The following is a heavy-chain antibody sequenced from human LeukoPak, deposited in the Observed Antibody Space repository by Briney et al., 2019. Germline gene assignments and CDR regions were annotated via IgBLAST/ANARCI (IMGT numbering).Heavy chain of an antibody. CDR2: IYSGGST. CDR3: AKSALYYYDSSGYYLNY. V-gene: IGHV3-53*01. CDR1: GFTVSSNY. J-gene: IGHJ4*02. Sequence: GGSLRLSRAASGFTVSSNYMSGVRQAPGKGLEWVSVIYSGGSTYYADSVKGRFTISRDNSKNTLYLQMNSLRAEDTAVYYCAKSALYYYDSSGYYLNYWGQGTLVTVSS. D-gene: IGHD3-22*01.